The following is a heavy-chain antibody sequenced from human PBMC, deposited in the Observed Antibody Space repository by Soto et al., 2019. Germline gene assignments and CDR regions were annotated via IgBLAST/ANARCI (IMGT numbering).Heavy chain of an antibody. CDR2: IRSKANSYAT. CDR3: TRLGVCSGWYQGPWFDP. V-gene: IGHV3-73*01. D-gene: IGHD6-19*01. CDR1: GFTCSGSA. J-gene: IGHJ5*02. Sequence: GSLRLSCAASGFTCSGSAMHWVRQASGKGLERVGRIRSKANSYATAYAASVKGRFTISRDDSKNTAYLQMNSLKTEDTAVYYCTRLGVCSGWYQGPWFDPWGEGTLVTVSS.